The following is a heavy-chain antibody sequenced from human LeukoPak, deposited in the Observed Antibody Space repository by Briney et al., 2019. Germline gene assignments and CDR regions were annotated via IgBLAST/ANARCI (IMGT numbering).Heavy chain of an antibody. CDR1: GGSISSNSYY. CDR3: ARHKGINVDTAIGY. V-gene: IGHV4-39*01. CDR2: IYYSGST. J-gene: IGHJ4*02. D-gene: IGHD5-18*01. Sequence: PSETLSLTCTVPGGSISSNSYYWGWIRQPPGKGLEWIGSIYYSGSTYYNPSLKSRVTISVDTSKNQFSLKLSSVTAADTAVYYCARHKGINVDTAIGYWGQGTLVTVSS.